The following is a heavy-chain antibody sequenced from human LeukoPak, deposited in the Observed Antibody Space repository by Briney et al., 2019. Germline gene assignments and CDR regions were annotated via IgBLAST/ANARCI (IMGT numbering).Heavy chain of an antibody. D-gene: IGHD3-22*01. V-gene: IGHV3-7*03. CDR2: INGVSSKI. CDR3: ANGFDSSGYYTRGWLDAFDI. J-gene: IGHJ3*02. Sequence: GSLRLSCVGSGLSFSGYWMSWVRQAPGKGLEWVANINGVSSKIQSVDSEKGRFIISRDDAKNSLYLQMNSLRVDDTALYYCANGFDSSGYYTRGWLDAFDIWGQGTMVTVSS. CDR1: GLSFSGYW.